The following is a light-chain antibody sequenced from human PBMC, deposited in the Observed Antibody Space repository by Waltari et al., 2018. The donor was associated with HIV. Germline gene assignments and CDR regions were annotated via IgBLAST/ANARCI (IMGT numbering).Light chain of an antibody. CDR3: QQYGTSPYT. CDR1: QSVSNSH. Sequence: EIVLTQSPGTLSLSPGERATLSCRASQSVSNSHLAWYQQTPGLPPRLLIYGASSRATGTADRFGGSGSGTDFTLTISRLEPEDFAVYYCQQYGTSPYTFGQGTKLEIK. CDR2: GAS. V-gene: IGKV3-20*01. J-gene: IGKJ2*01.